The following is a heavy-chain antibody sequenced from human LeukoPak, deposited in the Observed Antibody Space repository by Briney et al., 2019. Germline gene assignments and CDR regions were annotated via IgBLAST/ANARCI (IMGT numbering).Heavy chain of an antibody. CDR2: IYPGDSHT. J-gene: IGHJ4*02. CDR3: ARHLSGSYSGYYFDY. Sequence: GESLKISCKGSGYSFTSYWISWVRQMPGKGLEWMGVIYPGDSHTRYSPSFQGQVTISADKSISTAFLQWSSLKASDTAMYYCARHLSGSYSGYYFDYWGQGTLVTVSS. CDR1: GYSFTSYW. D-gene: IGHD1-26*01. V-gene: IGHV5-51*01.